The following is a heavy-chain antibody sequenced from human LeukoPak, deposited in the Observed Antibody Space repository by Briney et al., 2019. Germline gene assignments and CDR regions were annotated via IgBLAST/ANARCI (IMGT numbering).Heavy chain of an antibody. Sequence: GRSLRLSCVASGFALSMYTLHWVRQAPGKGLECVAVASYDGGNKYYADSVKGRFTISRDNSKNTLYLQMNSLKTEDTAVYFCARVAAPRSKDYWGQGTLVTVSS. CDR2: ASYDGGNK. V-gene: IGHV3-30-3*01. CDR1: GFALSMYT. CDR3: ARVAAPRSKDY. D-gene: IGHD6-13*01. J-gene: IGHJ4*02.